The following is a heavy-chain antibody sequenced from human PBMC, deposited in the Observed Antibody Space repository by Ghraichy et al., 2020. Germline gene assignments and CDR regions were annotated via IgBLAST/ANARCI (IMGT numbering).Heavy chain of an antibody. V-gene: IGHV3-23*01. CDR1: GFTFSSYA. D-gene: IGHD4-17*01. J-gene: IGHJ6*03. CDR2: ISGSGGST. CDR3: ANLDLRHYYYYYMDV. Sequence: GESLNISCAASGFTFSSYAMSWVRQAPGKGLEWVSAISGSGGSTYYADSVKGRFTISRDNSKNTLYLQMNSLRAEDTAVYYCANLDLRHYYYYYMDVWGKGTTVTVSS.